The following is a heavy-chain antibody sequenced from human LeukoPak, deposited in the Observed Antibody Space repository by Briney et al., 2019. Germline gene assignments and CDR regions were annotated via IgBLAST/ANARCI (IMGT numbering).Heavy chain of an antibody. CDR3: ARSLSAGSGWYYFDY. D-gene: IGHD6-19*01. CDR1: GFTFSHYG. Sequence: GRSLRLSCASSGFTFSHYGMHWVREAPGKGQEWVAFIRFDGSDTYYEESVKGRFTVSRDNSKDALDLQMNSLRAEDTAMYYCARSLSAGSGWYYFDYGGQGTLVTVSS. J-gene: IGHJ4*02. CDR2: IRFDGSDT. V-gene: IGHV3-33*01.